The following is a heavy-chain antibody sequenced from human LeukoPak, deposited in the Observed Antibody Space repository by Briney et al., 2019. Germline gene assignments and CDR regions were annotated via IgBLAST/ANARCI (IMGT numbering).Heavy chain of an antibody. Sequence: PGGSLRLSCAASGFTFSSYAMHWVRQAPGKGLEWVAVISYDGSNKYYADSVKGRFTISRDSSKNTLYLQMNSLRAEDTAVYYCARDIISSGYYFQPYFDYWGQGTLVTVSS. J-gene: IGHJ4*02. V-gene: IGHV3-30-3*01. CDR2: ISYDGSNK. CDR3: ARDIISSGYYFQPYFDY. D-gene: IGHD3-22*01. CDR1: GFTFSSYA.